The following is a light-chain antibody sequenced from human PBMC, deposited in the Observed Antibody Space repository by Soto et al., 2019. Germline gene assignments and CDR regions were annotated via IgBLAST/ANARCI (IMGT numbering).Light chain of an antibody. CDR3: QDYTCYSEP. V-gene: IGKV1-5*03. Sequence: TLSASVGDSITITCRASQSVSSWLAWYQQKLGKAPKLMIYKASTLKSGVPSRFSGSGSGTEFTLTISSLKPDDFVTYYCQDYTCYSEPFGQGTKVDI. CDR1: QSVSSW. J-gene: IGKJ1*01. CDR2: KAS.